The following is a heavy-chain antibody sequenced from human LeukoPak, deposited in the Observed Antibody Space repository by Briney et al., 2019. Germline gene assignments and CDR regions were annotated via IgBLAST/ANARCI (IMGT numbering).Heavy chain of an antibody. Sequence: GGSLRLSCVGSGFTFSRYGMHWVRQAPGRGLEWVAVVWNNGSNKYYADSVKGRFTISRDNSKGTLYLEMNSLRAEDTAIYYCAKDADFARIYYYFDSWGQGTLVTVSS. CDR2: VWNNGSNK. CDR3: AKDADFARIYYYFDS. D-gene: IGHD3-10*01. J-gene: IGHJ4*02. V-gene: IGHV3-33*06. CDR1: GFTFSRYG.